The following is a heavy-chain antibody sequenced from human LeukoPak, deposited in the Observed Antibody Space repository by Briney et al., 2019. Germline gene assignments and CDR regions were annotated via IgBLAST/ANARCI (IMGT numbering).Heavy chain of an antibody. CDR3: ARDLLGYCSGGSCPKMDV. V-gene: IGHV1-18*01. CDR2: ISAYNGNT. J-gene: IGHJ6*02. Sequence: GASVKVSCKASGYTFTSYGISWVRQAPGQGLEWIGWISAYNGNTNYAQKLQGRVTMTTDTSTSTAYMELRSLRSDDTAVYYCARDLLGYCSGGSCPKMDVWGQGTTVTVSS. CDR1: GYTFTSYG. D-gene: IGHD2-15*01.